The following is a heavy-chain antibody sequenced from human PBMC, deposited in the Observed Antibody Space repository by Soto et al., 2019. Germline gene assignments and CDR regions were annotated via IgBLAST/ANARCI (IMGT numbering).Heavy chain of an antibody. Sequence: AGGSLRLSCAASGFTVSSYEMDWVRQAPGKGLEWVAYISISGGTIYYGDSVEGRFTISRDNADNSLYLQMNSLRAEDTAVYYCTKGKAVINSGYDAFDIWGRGTVVTVSS. V-gene: IGHV3-48*03. CDR3: TKGKAVINSGYDAFDI. J-gene: IGHJ3*02. D-gene: IGHD5-12*01. CDR1: GFTVSSYE. CDR2: ISISGGTI.